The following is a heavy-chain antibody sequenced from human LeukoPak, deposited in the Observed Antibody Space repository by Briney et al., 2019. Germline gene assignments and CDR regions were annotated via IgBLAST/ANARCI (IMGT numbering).Heavy chain of an antibody. D-gene: IGHD2-15*01. CDR1: GFTFSTTG. J-gene: IGHJ5*02. CDR3: SRFIYCSGGSCCFDP. Sequence: GGSLRLSCVTSGFTFSTTGMTWVRQAPGKGLEWVGFITSKAYGGTTEYAASVKGRFTISRDDSESIAYLQMNSLKTEDTAMYYCSRFIYCSGGSCCFDPWGQGTLVTVSS. CDR2: ITSKAYGGTT. V-gene: IGHV3-49*04.